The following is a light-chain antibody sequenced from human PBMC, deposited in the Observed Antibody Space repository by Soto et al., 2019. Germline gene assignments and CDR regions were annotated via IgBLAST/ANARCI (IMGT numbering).Light chain of an antibody. CDR1: QTISSW. CDR2: KAS. V-gene: IGKV1-5*03. J-gene: IGKJ1*01. Sequence: DIQMTQAPSTLSGSVGDRVTITCRASQTISSWLAWYQQKPGKAPKLLIYKASTLKSGVPSRFSGSGSGTEFTLTISGLQPDHFATYYCQHYNSYSEALGQGTKVDIK. CDR3: QHYNSYSEA.